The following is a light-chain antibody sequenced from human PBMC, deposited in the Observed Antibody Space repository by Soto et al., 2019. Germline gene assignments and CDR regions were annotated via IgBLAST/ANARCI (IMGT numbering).Light chain of an antibody. CDR1: QNISTH. Sequence: DIQMTQSPSPLSASVGDRFTITCRASQNISTHLNWYQQKPGKAPKLLIHTASTLQSGVPSRFSGSGSGTDFTLIITSLQPEDFATYHCQQTYRTPLTFGQGTKV. V-gene: IGKV1-39*01. J-gene: IGKJ1*01. CDR2: TAS. CDR3: QQTYRTPLT.